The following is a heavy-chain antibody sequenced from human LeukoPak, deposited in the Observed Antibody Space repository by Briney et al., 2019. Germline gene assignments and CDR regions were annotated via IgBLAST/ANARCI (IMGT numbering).Heavy chain of an antibody. V-gene: IGHV4-34*01. CDR2: INDSGRI. CDR3: ARRWNYGRNYYIDV. CDR1: GGSFSNYY. Sequence: SETLSLTCAVYGGSFSNYYWSWIRQPPGKGLEWIGEINDSGRINYNPSLMSRVTVSVDTSKNQFSLRLTSVTATDTAVYYCARRWNYGRNYYIDVWGSGAPVSVSS. J-gene: IGHJ6*03. D-gene: IGHD1-7*01.